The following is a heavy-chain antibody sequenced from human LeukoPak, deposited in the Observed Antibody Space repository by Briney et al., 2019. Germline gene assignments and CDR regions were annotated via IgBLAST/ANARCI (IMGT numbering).Heavy chain of an antibody. D-gene: IGHD2-21*02. J-gene: IGHJ4*02. V-gene: IGHV4-34*01. CDR2: INHSGST. CDR3: ARGRRVVVTAEGFDY. Sequence: SETLSLTCTVSGGSISSYYWSWIRQPPGKGLEWIGEINHSGSTNYNPSLKSRVTISVDTSKNQFSLKLSSVTAADTAVYYCARGRRVVVTAEGFDYWGQGTLVTVSS. CDR1: GGSISSYY.